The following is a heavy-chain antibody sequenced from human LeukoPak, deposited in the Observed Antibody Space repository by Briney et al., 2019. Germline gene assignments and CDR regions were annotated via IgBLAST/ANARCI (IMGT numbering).Heavy chain of an antibody. D-gene: IGHD6-6*01. CDR3: AREIAARPYYYYYGMDV. V-gene: IGHV1-8*01. J-gene: IGHJ6*02. CDR2: MNPNSGNT. CDR1: RYTFTSYD. Sequence: ASVKVSYKASRYTFTSYDINWLRQATGQGLEWMGWMNPNSGNTGYAQKFQGRVTMTRNTSISTAYMELSSLRSEDTAVYYCAREIAARPYYYYYGMDVWGQGTTVTVSS.